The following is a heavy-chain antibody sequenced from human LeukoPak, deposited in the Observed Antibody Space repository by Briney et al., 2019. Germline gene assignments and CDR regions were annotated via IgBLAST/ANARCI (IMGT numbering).Heavy chain of an antibody. D-gene: IGHD3-22*01. CDR3: ARHYYDSSGANDAFDI. CDR2: IYYSGST. V-gene: IGHV4-59*01. J-gene: IGHJ3*02. Sequence: SETLSLTCTDSGGSISSYYWSWIRQPPGKGLEWIGYIYYSGSTNYNPSLKSRVTISVDTPKNQFSLKLSSVTAADTAVYYCARHYYDSSGANDAFDIWGQGTMVTVSS. CDR1: GGSISSYY.